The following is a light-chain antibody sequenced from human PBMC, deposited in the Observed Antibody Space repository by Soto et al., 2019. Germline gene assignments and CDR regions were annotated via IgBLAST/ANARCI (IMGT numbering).Light chain of an antibody. CDR1: QSISSY. Sequence: DIQMTQSPSSLSASVGDRVTITCRASQSISSYLNWYQQKPGKAPELLIYAASSLQSGVPSRFSGSGSGTDFTLTISSLQPEAFATYYCQQSYSTPYTFGQGTKLEIK. V-gene: IGKV1-39*01. CDR3: QQSYSTPYT. J-gene: IGKJ2*01. CDR2: AAS.